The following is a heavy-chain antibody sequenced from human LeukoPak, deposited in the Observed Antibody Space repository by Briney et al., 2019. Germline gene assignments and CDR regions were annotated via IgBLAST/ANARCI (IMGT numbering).Heavy chain of an antibody. CDR3: AALDSAMIRGTF. CDR1: AFTFSSYW. CDR2: IKQDGSEK. Sequence: GGSLRLSCAASAFTFSSYWMSWVRQAPGKGLEWVANIKQDGSEKYYVDSVKGRFTISRDNAKNSLSLQMNNLREEDTAVYYCAALDSAMIRGTFWGQGTLVTVSP. V-gene: IGHV3-7*01. D-gene: IGHD3/OR15-3a*01. J-gene: IGHJ4*02.